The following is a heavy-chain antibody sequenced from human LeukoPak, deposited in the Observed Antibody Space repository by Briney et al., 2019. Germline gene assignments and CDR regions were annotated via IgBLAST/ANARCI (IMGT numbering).Heavy chain of an antibody. D-gene: IGHD2-15*01. CDR3: ATLICSGGSCYPGWFDP. Sequence: SETLSLTCAVYGGSFSGYYWSWIRQPPGKGLEWIGEINHSGSTNYNPSLKSRVTISVDTSKNQFSLRLSSVTAADTAVYYCATLICSGGSCYPGWFDPWGQGTLVTVPS. CDR2: INHSGST. CDR1: GGSFSGYY. J-gene: IGHJ5*02. V-gene: IGHV4-34*01.